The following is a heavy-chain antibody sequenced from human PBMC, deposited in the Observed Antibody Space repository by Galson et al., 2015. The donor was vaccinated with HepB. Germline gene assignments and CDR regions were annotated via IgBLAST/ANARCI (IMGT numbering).Heavy chain of an antibody. J-gene: IGHJ6*02. CDR1: GGTFSSYA. Sequence: SVKVSCKASGGTFSSYAISWVRQAPGQGLEWMGGIIPIFGTANYAQKFQGRVTITADESTNTVYMELTSLRSEDTAVYYCARVRDIVVVPAASYGMDVWGQGTTVTVSS. D-gene: IGHD2-2*01. V-gene: IGHV1-69*13. CDR2: IIPIFGTA. CDR3: ARVRDIVVVPAASYGMDV.